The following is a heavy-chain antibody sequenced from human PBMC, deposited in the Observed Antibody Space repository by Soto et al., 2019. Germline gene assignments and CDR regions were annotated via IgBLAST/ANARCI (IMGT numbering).Heavy chain of an antibody. CDR3: ARASPLPSVTVVAAGFFDY. CDR1: GGTFSSYA. Sequence: GASVKVSCKASGGTFSSYAISWVRQAPGQGLEWMGGIIPIFGTANYAQKFQGRVTITADESTSTAYMELSSLRSEDTAVYYCARASPLPSVTVVAAGFFDYWGQGTLVTVSS. V-gene: IGHV1-69*13. D-gene: IGHD2-15*01. J-gene: IGHJ4*02. CDR2: IIPIFGTA.